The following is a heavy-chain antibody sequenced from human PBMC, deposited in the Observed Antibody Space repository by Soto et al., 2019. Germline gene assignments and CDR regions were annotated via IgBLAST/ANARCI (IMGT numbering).Heavy chain of an antibody. CDR2: IYYSGST. CDR1: GGSISSGDYY. V-gene: IGHV4-31*03. D-gene: IGHD3-3*01. Sequence: QVQLQESGPGLVKPSQTLSLTCTVSGGSISSGDYYWSWIRQHPGKGLEWIGYIYYSGSTYYNPSLKSRVTISVDTSKNQFSLKLSSVTAADKAVYYCARWWSGSRQVFDAWGQGTLVTVSS. J-gene: IGHJ5*02. CDR3: ARWWSGSRQVFDA.